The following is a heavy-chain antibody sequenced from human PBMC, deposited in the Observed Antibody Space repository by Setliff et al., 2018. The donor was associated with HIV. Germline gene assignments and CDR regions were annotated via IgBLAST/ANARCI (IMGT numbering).Heavy chain of an antibody. J-gene: IGHJ4*02. V-gene: IGHV4-34*01. CDR3: ARGGYCNSDNCDRGRNFDY. CDR1: SGSFTGYY. CDR2: INRFGIT. Sequence: SETLSLTCAVYSGSFTGYYWTWIRQPPGKGLEWIGEINRFGITNYNPSLKSRLTLSVDTSKNQFSLNVNSVTAADTAVYYCARGGYCNSDNCDRGRNFDYWSQGMLVTV. D-gene: IGHD2-15*01.